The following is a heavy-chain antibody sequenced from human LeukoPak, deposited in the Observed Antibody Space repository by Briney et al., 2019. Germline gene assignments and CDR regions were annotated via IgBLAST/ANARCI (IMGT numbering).Heavy chain of an antibody. CDR3: AKDSSSSSTSYYFDY. CDR1: GFTFDDYG. D-gene: IGHD6-13*01. V-gene: IGHV3-30*18. Sequence: PGGSLRLSCAASGFTFDDYGMSWVRQAPGKGLEWVAVISYDGSNKYYADSVKGRFTISRDNSKNTLYLQMNSLRAEDTAVYYCAKDSSSSSTSYYFDYWGQGTLVTVSS. J-gene: IGHJ4*02. CDR2: ISYDGSNK.